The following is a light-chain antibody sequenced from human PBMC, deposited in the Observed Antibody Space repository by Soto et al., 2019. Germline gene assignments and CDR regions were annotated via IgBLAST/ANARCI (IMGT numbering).Light chain of an antibody. Sequence: EIVMTQSPATLSVSPGETASLSCRASQSAGNFLAWYQQKPGQAPRLLIYDTSSRATGIPDRFSGSGSGTDFTLTISRLVPEDFSVFYCQQYGTSEIIFGQGTRLEIK. CDR2: DTS. CDR1: QSAGNF. CDR3: QQYGTSEII. V-gene: IGKV3-20*01. J-gene: IGKJ5*01.